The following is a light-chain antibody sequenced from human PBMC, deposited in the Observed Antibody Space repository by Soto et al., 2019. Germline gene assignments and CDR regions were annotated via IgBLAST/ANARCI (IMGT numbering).Light chain of an antibody. V-gene: IGKV1-8*01. J-gene: IGKJ1*01. CDR1: QGISSY. Sequence: AIRMTQSPSSFSASTGDRVTITCRASQGISSYLAWYQQKPWKAPKLLIYAASTLQSGVPSRFSGSGSGTDFTLPISCLQSADFATYYCQQYYSYPRTFGQGTTLEIK. CDR2: AAS. CDR3: QQYYSYPRT.